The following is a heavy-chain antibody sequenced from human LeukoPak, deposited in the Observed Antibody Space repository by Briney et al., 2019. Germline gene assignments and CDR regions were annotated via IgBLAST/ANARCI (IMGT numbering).Heavy chain of an antibody. V-gene: IGHV3-9*03. Sequence: GRSLRLSCAASGFTFDDYAMHWVRQAPGKGLEWVSGISWNSGSIGYADSVKGRFTISRDNAKNSLYLQMNSLRAEDMALYYCAKDFRIYYDRSGDRGAFDIWGQGTMVTVSS. J-gene: IGHJ3*02. D-gene: IGHD3-22*01. CDR2: ISWNSGSI. CDR3: AKDFRIYYDRSGDRGAFDI. CDR1: GFTFDDYA.